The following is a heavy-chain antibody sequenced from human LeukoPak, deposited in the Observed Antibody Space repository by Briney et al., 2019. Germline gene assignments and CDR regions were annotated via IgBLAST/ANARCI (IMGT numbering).Heavy chain of an antibody. D-gene: IGHD2-21*02. J-gene: IGHJ2*01. CDR3: ASRAYCGGDCYSIVWYFDL. V-gene: IGHV4-34*01. CDR1: GGSFSGYY. CDR2: INHSGST. Sequence: SETLSFTCAVYGGSFSGYYWSWIRQPPGKGLEWIGEINHSGSTNYNPSLKSRVTISVDTSKNQFSLKLSSVTAADTAVYYCASRAYCGGDCYSIVWYFDLWGRGTLVTVSS.